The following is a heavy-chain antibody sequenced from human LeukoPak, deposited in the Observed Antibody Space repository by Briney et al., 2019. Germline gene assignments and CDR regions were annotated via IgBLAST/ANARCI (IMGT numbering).Heavy chain of an antibody. CDR2: IIPIFGTA. CDR3: ARELHIAAAGIPNINWFDP. Sequence: SVKVSCKASGGTFSSYAISRVRQAPGQGLEWMGGIIPIFGTANYAQKFQGRVTITADESTSTAYMELSSLRSEDTAVYYCARELHIAAAGIPNINWFDPWGQGTLVTVSS. J-gene: IGHJ5*02. D-gene: IGHD6-13*01. V-gene: IGHV1-69*13. CDR1: GGTFSSYA.